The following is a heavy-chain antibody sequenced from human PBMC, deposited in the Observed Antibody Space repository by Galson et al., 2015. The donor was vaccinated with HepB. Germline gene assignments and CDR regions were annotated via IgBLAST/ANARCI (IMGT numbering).Heavy chain of an antibody. D-gene: IGHD2-21*01. V-gene: IGHV3-23*01. CDR3: AKAHGSNSLLGLDY. CDR1: GFTFSSYA. J-gene: IGHJ4*02. Sequence: SLRLSCAASGFTFSSYAMSWVRQAPGKGLEWVSAISGGAGGTYYADSVKGRFTISRDNSKNTLYLQMNRLRGEDTAVYYCAKAHGSNSLLGLDYWGQGTLVTVSS. CDR2: ISGGAGGT.